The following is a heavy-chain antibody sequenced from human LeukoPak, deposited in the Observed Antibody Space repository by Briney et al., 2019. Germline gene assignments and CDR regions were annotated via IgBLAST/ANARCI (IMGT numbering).Heavy chain of an antibody. J-gene: IGHJ4*02. CDR2: IYYSGST. V-gene: IGHV4-59*01. CDR1: GGSISSYY. D-gene: IGHD6-13*01. CDR3: ARDLGAAAGTGLGY. Sequence: SETLSLTCTVSGGSISSYYWSWIRQPPGKGLEWIGYIYYSGSTNYNPSLKSRVTISVDTFKNQFSLKLSSVTAADTAVYYCARDLGAAAGTGLGYWGQGTLVTVSS.